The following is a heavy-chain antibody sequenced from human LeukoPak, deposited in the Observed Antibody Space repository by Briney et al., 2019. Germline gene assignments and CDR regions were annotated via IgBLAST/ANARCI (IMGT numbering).Heavy chain of an antibody. D-gene: IGHD3-3*01. CDR2: MNPNSGNT. Sequence: ASVKVSCKASGYTFTSYDIIWVRQATGQGLEWMGWMNPNSGNTGYAQKFQGRVTMTRNTSISTAYMELSSLRSEDTAVYYCARDSYYDFWSGYYPTGYYGMDVWGQGTTVTVSS. CDR1: GYTFTSYD. J-gene: IGHJ6*02. V-gene: IGHV1-8*01. CDR3: ARDSYYDFWSGYYPTGYYGMDV.